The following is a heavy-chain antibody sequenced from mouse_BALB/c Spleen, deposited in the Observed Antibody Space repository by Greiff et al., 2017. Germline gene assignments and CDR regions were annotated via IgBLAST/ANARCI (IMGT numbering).Heavy chain of an antibody. D-gene: IGHD2-2*01. CDR1: GFTFSSYA. CDR3: ARVPYGYDGAWFAY. V-gene: IGHV5-6-5*01. Sequence: EVQLVESGGGLVKPGGSLKLSCAASGFTFSSYAMSWVRQTPEKRLEWVASISSGGSTYYPDSVKGRFTISRDNARNILYLQMSSLRSEDTAMYYCARVPYGYDGAWFAYWGQGTLVTGSA. CDR2: ISSGGST. J-gene: IGHJ3*01.